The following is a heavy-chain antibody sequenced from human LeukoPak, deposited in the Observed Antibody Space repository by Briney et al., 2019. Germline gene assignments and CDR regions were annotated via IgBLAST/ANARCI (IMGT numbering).Heavy chain of an antibody. V-gene: IGHV1-69*13. J-gene: IGHJ3*02. Sequence: EASVKVSCKASGGTFSSYAISWVRQAPGQGLEWMGGIIPIFGTANYAQKFQGRVTITADESTSTAYMELSGLRSEDTAVYYCARGSSPDAFDIWGQGTMVTVSS. CDR3: ARGSSPDAFDI. CDR2: IIPIFGTA. CDR1: GGTFSSYA. D-gene: IGHD6-6*01.